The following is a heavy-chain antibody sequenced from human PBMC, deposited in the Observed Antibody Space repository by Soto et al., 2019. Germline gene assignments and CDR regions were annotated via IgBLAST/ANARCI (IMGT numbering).Heavy chain of an antibody. Sequence: EVQLLESGGGLVQPGGSLRLSCAVSGFTFSNYDMSWFRQAPGKGLERVSSISGSGASTYYIATVKGRFTISRDNSKNTLHSQMNSLKAEDTAVYSCARDLVRRSGVSWCKHWGKGDLVTVSS. V-gene: IGHV3-23*01. D-gene: IGHD6-25*01. J-gene: IGHJ4*02. CDR3: ARDLVRRSGVSWCKH. CDR2: ISGSGAST. CDR1: GFTFSNYD.